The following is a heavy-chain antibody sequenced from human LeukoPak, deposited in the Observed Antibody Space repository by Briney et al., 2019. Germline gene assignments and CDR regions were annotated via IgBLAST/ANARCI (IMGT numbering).Heavy chain of an antibody. CDR2: SNPNSGGT. CDR1: GYTVTGYY. Sequence: ASVKLSCTASGYTVTGYYMHWMRQAPGPGPEWRGWSNPNSGGTNYAQKFQGRVTMTGDTSVSTAYMELSRLRSDDTAVYYCARDLTSSSFWGQGTLVTVSS. V-gene: IGHV1-2*02. CDR3: ARDLTSSSF. J-gene: IGHJ4*02. D-gene: IGHD2-2*01.